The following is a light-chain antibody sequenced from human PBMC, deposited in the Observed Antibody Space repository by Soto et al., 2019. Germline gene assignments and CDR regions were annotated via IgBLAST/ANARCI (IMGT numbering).Light chain of an antibody. Sequence: EIVMTQSPATLSVSPGESATLSCRATESVSSNLAWFQQKPGQAPRLLIYRASTRATGIPARFIGSGSGTEFTLTISSLQSEDFAVYFCQQYNNWPPWTFGQGTKVEIK. V-gene: IGKV3-15*01. CDR1: ESVSSN. CDR3: QQYNNWPPWT. J-gene: IGKJ1*01. CDR2: RAS.